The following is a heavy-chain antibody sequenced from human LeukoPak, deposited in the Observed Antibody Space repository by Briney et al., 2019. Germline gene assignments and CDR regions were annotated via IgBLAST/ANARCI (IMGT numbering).Heavy chain of an antibody. J-gene: IGHJ4*02. V-gene: IGHV4-59*01. D-gene: IGHD2-15*01. Sequence: SETLSLTCTVSGGSISSYYWSWIRQPPGKGLEWIGYIYYSGSTNYNPSLRSRVTISVDTSKNQFSLKLSSVTTADTAVYYCAREYCSGGNSAFDYWGQGTLVTVSS. CDR3: AREYCSGGNSAFDY. CDR1: GGSISSYY. CDR2: IYYSGST.